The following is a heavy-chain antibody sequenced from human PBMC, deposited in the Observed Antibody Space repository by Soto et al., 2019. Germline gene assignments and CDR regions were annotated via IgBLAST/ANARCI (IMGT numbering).Heavy chain of an antibody. Sequence: GGSLRLSCAASGFTFSSYAMSWVRQAPGKGLEWVSTISGSGGSADHADSVKGRFTISRDNSKNTLYLQMNNLRAEDTAVYYCAKLGVSGGYTEYYYYGMDVWGQGTTVTVSS. CDR3: AKLGVSGGYTEYYYYGMDV. D-gene: IGHD1-26*01. CDR2: ISGSGGSA. J-gene: IGHJ6*02. CDR1: GFTFSSYA. V-gene: IGHV3-23*01.